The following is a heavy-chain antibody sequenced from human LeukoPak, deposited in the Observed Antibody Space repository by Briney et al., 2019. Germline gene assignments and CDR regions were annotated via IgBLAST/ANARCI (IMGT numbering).Heavy chain of an antibody. Sequence: SGTLSLTCSVSGGSISSHYWTWIRQPPGKGLEWIGYFYYSGSTYYNPSLKSRVTISVDTSKNQFSLKLSSVTAADTAVYYCVSGSSGWLYFQHWGQGTLVTVSS. D-gene: IGHD6-19*01. CDR1: GGSISSHY. J-gene: IGHJ1*01. CDR3: VSGSSGWLYFQH. CDR2: FYYSGST. V-gene: IGHV4-59*06.